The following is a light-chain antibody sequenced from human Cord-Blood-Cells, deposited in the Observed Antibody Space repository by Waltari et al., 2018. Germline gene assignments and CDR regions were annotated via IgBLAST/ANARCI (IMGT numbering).Light chain of an antibody. CDR3: QQYNNWPRT. Sequence: EIGITQSPATLSVSPGERATLSCRASQSVRSHLAWYQQKPGQAPRLLIYGASTRATGIPARFSGSGSGTEFTLTISSLQSEDFAVYYCQQYNNWPRTFGQGTMVDIK. J-gene: IGKJ1*01. V-gene: IGKV3-15*01. CDR2: GAS. CDR1: QSVRSH.